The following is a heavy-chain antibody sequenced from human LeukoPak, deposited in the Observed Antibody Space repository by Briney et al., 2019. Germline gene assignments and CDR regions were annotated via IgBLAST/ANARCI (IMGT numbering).Heavy chain of an antibody. CDR3: ARSPIVRGAKDRHLSDY. CDR1: GGSITSYY. D-gene: IGHD3-10*01. Sequence: PSETLPLTCTVSGGSITSYYWSWIRQPPGKGLEWIGYIYYSGGTNYNPSLKSRVTISVDTSKNQFSLKLRSVTAADTAVYYCARSPIVRGAKDRHLSDYWGQGTLVTVSS. V-gene: IGHV4-59*01. CDR2: IYYSGGT. J-gene: IGHJ4*02.